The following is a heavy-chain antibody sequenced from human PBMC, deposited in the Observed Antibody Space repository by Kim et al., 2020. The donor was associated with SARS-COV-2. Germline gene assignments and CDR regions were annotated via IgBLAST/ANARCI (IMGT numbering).Heavy chain of an antibody. J-gene: IGHJ3*02. D-gene: IGHD3-22*01. CDR2: IYYSGST. CDR3: ARSFERYYDSSGSDDAFDI. V-gene: IGHV4-59*01. CDR1: GCSISSYY. Sequence: SETLSLTCTVSGCSISSYYWSWIRQPPGKGLEWIGYIYYSGSTNYNPSPKSRVTISLDTSKNQFSLKLSSVTAADTAVYYCARSFERYYDSSGSDDAFDIWGQGTMVTVSS.